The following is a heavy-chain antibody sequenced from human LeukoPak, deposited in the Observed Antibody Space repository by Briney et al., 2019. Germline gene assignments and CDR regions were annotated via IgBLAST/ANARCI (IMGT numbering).Heavy chain of an antibody. Sequence: GGSLRLSCAASGFTFSSYSMNWVRQAPGKGLEWVSSISSSSSYIYYADSVKGRFTISRDNAKNSLYLQMNSLRAEDTAVYYCARDLYGSGNYYYQYGMDVWGQGTTVTVSS. CDR2: ISSSSSYI. CDR1: GFTFSSYS. CDR3: ARDLYGSGNYYYQYGMDV. D-gene: IGHD3-10*01. V-gene: IGHV3-21*04. J-gene: IGHJ6*02.